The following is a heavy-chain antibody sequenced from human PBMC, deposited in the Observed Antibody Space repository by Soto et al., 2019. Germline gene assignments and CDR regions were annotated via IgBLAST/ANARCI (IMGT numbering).Heavy chain of an antibody. D-gene: IGHD2-21*01. V-gene: IGHV1-8*01. CDR1: GYTFTSYD. CDR3: RRGLVVVSATYLYIDL. Sequence: QVQLVQSGAEVKKPGASVKVSCKASGYTFTSYDINWVRQAAGQGLEWIGWMNPNSGKAVYAQKFQGRVTMAGNTSITTPYIGLTSLRSDDTAVYFCRRGLVVVSATYLYIDLWGRGTLVTVSS. CDR2: MNPNSGKA. J-gene: IGHJ2*01.